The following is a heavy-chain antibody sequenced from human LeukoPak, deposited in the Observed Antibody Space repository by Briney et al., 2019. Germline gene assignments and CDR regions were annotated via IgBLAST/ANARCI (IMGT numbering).Heavy chain of an antibody. Sequence: NPGGSLRLSCAASGFTFSSYSMNWVRQAPGKGLEWVSSISSSSGYIYYADSVKGRFTISRDNAKNSLYLQMNSLRAEDTAVYYCARGSLLWFGELFIDYWGQGTLVTVSS. D-gene: IGHD3-10*01. J-gene: IGHJ4*02. CDR2: ISSSSGYI. CDR1: GFTFSSYS. CDR3: ARGSLLWFGELFIDY. V-gene: IGHV3-21*01.